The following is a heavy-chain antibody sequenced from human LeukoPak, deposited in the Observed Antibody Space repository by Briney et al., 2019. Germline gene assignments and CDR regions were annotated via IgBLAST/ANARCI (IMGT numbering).Heavy chain of an antibody. J-gene: IGHJ4*02. CDR1: GFAFRSFG. CDR2: IRYDGSNK. CDR3: AKDAGSYSFDY. Sequence: GGSLRLSCTPSGFAFRSFGMHWLRGAPGKALEGVPFIRYDGSNKYYADYVKGRFTIFRDSSKNKLYLQMISLRAEDTAVYYCAKDAGSYSFDYWGQGTLVTVSS. D-gene: IGHD3-10*01. V-gene: IGHV3-30*02.